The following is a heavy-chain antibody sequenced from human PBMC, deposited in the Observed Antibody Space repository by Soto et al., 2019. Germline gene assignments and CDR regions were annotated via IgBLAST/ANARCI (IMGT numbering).Heavy chain of an antibody. Sequence: SLKVSCKASGGTFSSYAIIWVRQAPGQGLEWMGGIIPIFGTANYAQKFQGRVTITADESTSTAYMELSSLRSEDTAVYYCAREMGFTMVRGVIIGWFDPWGQGTLVTVSS. CDR2: IIPIFGTA. D-gene: IGHD3-10*01. J-gene: IGHJ5*02. CDR3: AREMGFTMVRGVIIGWFDP. CDR1: GGTFSSYA. V-gene: IGHV1-69*13.